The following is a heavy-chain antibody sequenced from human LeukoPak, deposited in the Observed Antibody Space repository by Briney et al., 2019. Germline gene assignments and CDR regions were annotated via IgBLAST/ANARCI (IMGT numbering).Heavy chain of an antibody. J-gene: IGHJ6*03. D-gene: IGHD3-16*01. Sequence: PGGSLRLSCAASGFTFSDYYMSWIRQAPGKGLEWVSYISSSGSTIYYADSVKGRFTISRDNAKNSLYLQMNSLRAEDTAVYYCARDDRGRTADYYYYYYMDVWGKGTTVTVSS. CDR1: GFTFSDYY. V-gene: IGHV3-11*04. CDR3: ARDDRGRTADYYYYYYMDV. CDR2: ISSSGSTI.